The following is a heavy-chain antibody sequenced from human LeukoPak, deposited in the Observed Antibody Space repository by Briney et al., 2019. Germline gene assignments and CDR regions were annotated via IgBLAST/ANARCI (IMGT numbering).Heavy chain of an antibody. CDR1: GFTFSQFW. V-gene: IGHV3-7*01. D-gene: IGHD2-2*01. CDR3: ARDHAYRTDY. J-gene: IGHJ4*02. Sequence: GGSLRLSCAAYGFTFSQFWMNWVRQAPGKGLEWVAGIKEDGSEEYYVDSVKDRFTISRDNAKNSLYLQMSSLRAEDTAVYYCARDHAYRTDYWGQGTLVTVSS. CDR2: IKEDGSEE.